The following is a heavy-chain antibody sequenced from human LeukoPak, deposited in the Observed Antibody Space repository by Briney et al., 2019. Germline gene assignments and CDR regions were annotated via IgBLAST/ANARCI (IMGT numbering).Heavy chain of an antibody. CDR2: IYYSGST. CDR1: GGSISSSSYY. Sequence: PSETLSLTCTVSGGSISSSSYYWGWIRQPPGKGLEWIGSIYYSGSTYYNPSLKSRVTISVDTSKNQFSPKLSSVTAADTAVYYCATTPGYCSSTSCLFWFDPWGQGTLVTVSS. V-gene: IGHV4-39*01. D-gene: IGHD2-2*01. J-gene: IGHJ5*02. CDR3: ATTPGYCSSTSCLFWFDP.